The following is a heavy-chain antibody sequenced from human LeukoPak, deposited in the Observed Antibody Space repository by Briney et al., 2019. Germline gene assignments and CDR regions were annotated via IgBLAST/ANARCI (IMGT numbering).Heavy chain of an antibody. CDR2: ITGSSGSN. CDR1: GFTFSRYA. V-gene: IGHV3-23*01. Sequence: PGGSLRLSRAACGFTFSRYAMRWVRQAPGKGLNWVSAITGSSGSNYYADSVKGPFTISRDNSQNPLYLQMHSLRAEDTAVYYCPKEKALPRAGIDYWGQGTLVTVSS. J-gene: IGHJ4*02. CDR3: PKEKALPRAGIDY.